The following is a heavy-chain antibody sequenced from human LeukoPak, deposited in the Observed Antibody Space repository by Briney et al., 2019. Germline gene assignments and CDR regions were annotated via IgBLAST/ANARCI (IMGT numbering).Heavy chain of an antibody. J-gene: IGHJ4*02. CDR2: INPTGGST. D-gene: IGHD6-13*01. CDR1: GYTFTSYY. CDR3: ARRSIAAAGVDY. Sequence: ASVKVSCKASGYTFTSYYMHWVRQAPGQGLEWMGLINPTGGSTGYAQKFQGRVTMTTDTSTSTAYMELRSLRSDDTAVYYCARRSIAAAGVDYWGQGTLVTVSS. V-gene: IGHV1-46*01.